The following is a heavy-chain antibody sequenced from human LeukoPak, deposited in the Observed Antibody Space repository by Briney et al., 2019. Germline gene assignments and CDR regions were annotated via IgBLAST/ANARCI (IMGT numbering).Heavy chain of an antibody. J-gene: IGHJ4*02. D-gene: IGHD3-22*01. Sequence: GGSLRLSCAASGFTVSSNYMSWVRQAPGKGLEWVSVIYSGGSTYYADSVKGRFTISRDNSKNTLYLQMNSLRAEDTAVYYCATAYYYDSPDYWGQGTLVTVSS. V-gene: IGHV3-53*01. CDR2: IYSGGST. CDR3: ATAYYYDSPDY. CDR1: GFTVSSNY.